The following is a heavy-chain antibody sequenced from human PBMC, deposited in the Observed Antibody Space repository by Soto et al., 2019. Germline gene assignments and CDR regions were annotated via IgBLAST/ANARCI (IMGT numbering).Heavy chain of an antibody. CDR3: ATLGGYSYGSSAY. CDR1: GGSISSGGYC. D-gene: IGHD5-18*01. CDR2: IYYSGST. V-gene: IGHV4-31*03. Sequence: SETLSLTCTVSGGSISSGGYCWSWIRQHPGKGLEWIGYIYYSGSTYYNPSLKSRVTISVDTSKNQFSLKLSSVTAADTAVYYCATLGGYSYGSSAYWGQGTLVTVSS. J-gene: IGHJ4*02.